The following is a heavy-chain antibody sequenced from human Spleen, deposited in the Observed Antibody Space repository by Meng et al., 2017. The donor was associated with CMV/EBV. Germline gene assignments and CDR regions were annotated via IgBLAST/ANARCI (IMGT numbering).Heavy chain of an antibody. Sequence: GESLKISCVASGFTFSNCWMSWVRQAPGKGLEWVANVKQDGSEKTYVDSVKGRFTISRDNSKNTLYLQMNSLRAEDTAVYYCARDRSVSLGCPGRYWGQGTLVTVSS. J-gene: IGHJ4*02. CDR1: GFTFSNCW. CDR3: ARDRSVSLGCPGRY. V-gene: IGHV3-7*01. D-gene: IGHD1-26*01. CDR2: VKQDGSEK.